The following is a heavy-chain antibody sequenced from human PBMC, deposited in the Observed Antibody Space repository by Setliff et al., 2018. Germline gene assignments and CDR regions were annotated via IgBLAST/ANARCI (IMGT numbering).Heavy chain of an antibody. CDR1: GGTFSSYT. D-gene: IGHD3-10*01. CDR3: AGHRGVEGTPVDY. J-gene: IGHJ4*02. V-gene: IGHV1-69*13. CDR2: IIPIFGTA. Sequence: SVKVSCKASGGTFSSYTINWVRQAPGQGLEWMGGIIPIFGTANHAQNFQGRVTITADESTDTAYMELSSLTSNDTAVYYCAGHRGVEGTPVDYWGQGTLVTVSS.